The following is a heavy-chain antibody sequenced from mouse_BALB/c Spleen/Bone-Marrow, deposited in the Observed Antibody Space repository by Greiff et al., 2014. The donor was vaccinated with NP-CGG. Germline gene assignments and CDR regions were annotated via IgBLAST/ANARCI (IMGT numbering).Heavy chain of an antibody. CDR2: IWAGGST. CDR1: GFSLTSYG. D-gene: IGHD2-14*01. Sequence: VHLVESGPGLVAPSQSLSITCTVSGFSLTSYGVHWVRQPPGKGLEWLGVIWAGGSTDYNSALMSRLSISKDNSKSQVFLKMNSLQTNDTAMYYCARVIRYESYFDYWGQGTTLTVSS. V-gene: IGHV2-9*02. CDR3: ARVIRYESYFDY. J-gene: IGHJ2*01.